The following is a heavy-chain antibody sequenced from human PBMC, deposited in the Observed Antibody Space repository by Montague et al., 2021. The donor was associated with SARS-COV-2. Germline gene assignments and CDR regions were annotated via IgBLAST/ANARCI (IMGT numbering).Heavy chain of an antibody. CDR2: LLLGGRT. D-gene: IGHD3-22*01. V-gene: IGHV4-59*02. CDR1: GVLVVSRC. Sequence: SETLSLTCTVSGVLVVSRCSGWHPPALGTRQEWVGCLLLGGRTYYNPSLKSRVSMSVDTSKNQVSLRLSSLTAADTAVYYCARGGYYDNTGYYSDYYYNMDVWGQGTTVTVSS. CDR3: ARGGYYDNTGYYSDYYYNMDV. J-gene: IGHJ6*02.